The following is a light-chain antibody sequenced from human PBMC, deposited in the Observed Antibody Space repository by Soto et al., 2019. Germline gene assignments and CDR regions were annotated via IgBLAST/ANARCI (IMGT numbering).Light chain of an antibody. CDR2: AAS. Sequence: DIQMTQSPSSLSASVGDRVTITCRASHNINNFLNWYQQKPGKVPKLLISAASSLQSGVPSRFSGTGSGTDFTLTINSLEPEDFATYYCQQSYSTLGTFGQGTKVEIK. CDR3: QQSYSTLGT. CDR1: HNINNF. V-gene: IGKV1-39*01. J-gene: IGKJ1*01.